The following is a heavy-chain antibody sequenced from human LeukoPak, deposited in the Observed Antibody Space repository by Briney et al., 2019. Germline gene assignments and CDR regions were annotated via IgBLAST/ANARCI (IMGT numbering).Heavy chain of an antibody. Sequence: GGSLRLSCAASGFTFSNYAMTWVRQAPGKGLEWVSAISGSGGSTYYADSVKGRFTISRDNSKNTLYLQMNSLRAEDTAVYYCAREGITMIVVVIPGAFDIWGQGTMVTVSS. D-gene: IGHD3-22*01. V-gene: IGHV3-23*01. CDR2: ISGSGGST. J-gene: IGHJ3*02. CDR3: AREGITMIVVVIPGAFDI. CDR1: GFTFSNYA.